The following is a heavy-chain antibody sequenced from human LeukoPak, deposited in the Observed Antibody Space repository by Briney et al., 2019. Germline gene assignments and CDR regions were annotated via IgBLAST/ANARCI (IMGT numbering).Heavy chain of an antibody. CDR2: ISGSGGST. Sequence: GGSLRLSCAASGFTFSSCAMSWVRQAPGKGLEWVSAISGSGGSTYYADSVKGRFTISRDNSKNTLYLQMNSLRAEDTAVYYCAKDPPHYYSTTDAFDIWGQGTMVTVSS. CDR1: GFTFSSCA. D-gene: IGHD4-4*01. J-gene: IGHJ3*02. V-gene: IGHV3-23*01. CDR3: AKDPPHYYSTTDAFDI.